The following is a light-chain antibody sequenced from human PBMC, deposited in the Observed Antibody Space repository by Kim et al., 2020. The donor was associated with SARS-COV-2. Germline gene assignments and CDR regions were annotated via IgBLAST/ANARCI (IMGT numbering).Light chain of an antibody. J-gene: IGKJ4*01. CDR1: QSVDTY. Sequence: EIVLTQSPATLPLSPGERATLSCRASQSVDTYLAWYQQKPGQAPRLLIYDASNRATGIPARFSGSWSATYFMLIISSLADEDFAIYYCQHRSIRATFGGGTKVDIK. CDR3: QHRSIRAT. CDR2: DAS. V-gene: IGKV3-11*01.